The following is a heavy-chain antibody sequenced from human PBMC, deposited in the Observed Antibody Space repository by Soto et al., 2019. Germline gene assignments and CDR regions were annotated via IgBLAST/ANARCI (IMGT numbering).Heavy chain of an antibody. Sequence: GGSLRLSCAASGFTFSSYAMSWVRQAPGKGLEWVSAISGSGGSTYYADSVKGRFTISRDNSKNTLYLQMNSLRAEDTAVYYCAKKALYSGSGSFPDYYYYYGMDVWGQGTTVTVSS. CDR3: AKKALYSGSGSFPDYYYYYGMDV. V-gene: IGHV3-23*01. D-gene: IGHD3-10*01. CDR1: GFTFSSYA. J-gene: IGHJ6*02. CDR2: ISGSGGST.